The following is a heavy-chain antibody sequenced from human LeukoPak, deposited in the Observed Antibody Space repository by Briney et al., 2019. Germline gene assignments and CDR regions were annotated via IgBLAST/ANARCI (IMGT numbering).Heavy chain of an antibody. V-gene: IGHV1-69*04. J-gene: IGHJ5*02. D-gene: IGHD3-10*01. Sequence: SVKVSCKASGGTFSSYAISWVRQAPGQGLEWMGRIIPILGTANYAQKFQGRVTITADKSTSTAYMELSSLRSEDTAVYYCARDPGNYGSGSYRTKNWFDPWGQGTLVTVSS. CDR1: GGTFSSYA. CDR2: IIPILGTA. CDR3: ARDPGNYGSGSYRTKNWFDP.